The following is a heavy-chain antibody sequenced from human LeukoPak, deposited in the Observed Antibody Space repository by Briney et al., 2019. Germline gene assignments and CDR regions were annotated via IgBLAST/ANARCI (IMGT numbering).Heavy chain of an antibody. D-gene: IGHD2-2*01. Sequence: GGSLRLSCAASGFTFGSYAMSWVRQAPGKGLEWVSAISGSGGSTYYADSVKGRFTISRDNSKNTLYLQMNSLRAEDTAVYYCAKSRGGRYCSSTSCYALDYWGQGTLVTVSS. J-gene: IGHJ4*02. CDR3: AKSRGGRYCSSTSCYALDY. V-gene: IGHV3-23*01. CDR1: GFTFGSYA. CDR2: ISGSGGST.